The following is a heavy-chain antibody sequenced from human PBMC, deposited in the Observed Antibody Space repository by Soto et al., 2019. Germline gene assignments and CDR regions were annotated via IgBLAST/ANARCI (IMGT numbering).Heavy chain of an antibody. V-gene: IGHV3-33*01. CDR3: ARESYDRAFDI. Sequence: SLRLSCAASGFSFSRYGMHWVRQAPGKGLQWVALIWYDGTKKYYADSVKGRFTISRDDSMNTLLLQMNSLRAEDTAVYYCARESYDRAFDIWGKGKMVTVS. CDR1: GFSFSRYG. D-gene: IGHD3-16*01. CDR2: IWYDGTKK. J-gene: IGHJ3*02.